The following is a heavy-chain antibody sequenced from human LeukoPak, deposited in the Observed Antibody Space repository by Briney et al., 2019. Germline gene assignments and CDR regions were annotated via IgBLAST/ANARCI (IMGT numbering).Heavy chain of an antibody. J-gene: IGHJ4*02. CDR1: GFTFSSYA. CDR3: AGRVTGYSSGYVY. V-gene: IGHV3-23*01. CDR2: ISGSAHKI. D-gene: IGHD5-18*01. Sequence: GGSLRLSCAGSGFTFSSYAMSWVRQAPEKGLDWVSVISGSAHKIRYADSVKGRFTISRDNSENTVYLQMNNLRAEDTALYYCAGRVTGYSSGYVYWGQGTLVTVSS.